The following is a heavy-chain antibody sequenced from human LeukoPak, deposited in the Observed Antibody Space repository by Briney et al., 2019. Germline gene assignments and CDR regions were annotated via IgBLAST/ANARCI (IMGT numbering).Heavy chain of an antibody. J-gene: IGHJ4*02. CDR3: TTRISRDGYNWAYDS. CDR2: IKSNADGATT. V-gene: IGHV3-15*01. D-gene: IGHD5-24*01. CDR1: GFTFSNAW. Sequence: GGSLRLSCAPSGFTFSNAWMCWVCQAPGKGVEGVARIKSNADGATTAYPAPVKGRFTISRDDSKNTLYLQMNSLKTEDTAVYYCTTRISRDGYNWAYDSWGQGTLVTVSS.